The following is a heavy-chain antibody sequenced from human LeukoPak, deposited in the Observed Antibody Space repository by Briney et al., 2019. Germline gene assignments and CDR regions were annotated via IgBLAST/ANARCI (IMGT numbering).Heavy chain of an antibody. CDR1: GFTFRNFW. J-gene: IGHJ4*02. CDR3: ARGDAFSGDH. CDR2: IRPEGNEK. Sequence: GGSLSLSCAASGFTFRNFWMSWVRQAPGRGLEWVANIRPEGNEKYHVESVKGRFTISRDNAQSSLFLQMNGLRAEDTAVYDCARGDAFSGDHWGQGTLVTVSS. V-gene: IGHV3-7*04.